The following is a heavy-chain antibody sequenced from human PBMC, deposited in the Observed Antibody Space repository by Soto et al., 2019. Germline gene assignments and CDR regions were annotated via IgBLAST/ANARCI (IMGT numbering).Heavy chain of an antibody. V-gene: IGHV1-2*04. Sequence: ASVKVSCKASGYTFTGYYMHWVRQAPGQGLEWMGWINPNSGGTNYAQKFQGWVTMTRDTSISTAYMELSRLRSDDTAVYYCARGVRGYCSGGSCYPYAFDIWGQGTMVT. J-gene: IGHJ3*02. D-gene: IGHD2-15*01. CDR3: ARGVRGYCSGGSCYPYAFDI. CDR1: GYTFTGYY. CDR2: INPNSGGT.